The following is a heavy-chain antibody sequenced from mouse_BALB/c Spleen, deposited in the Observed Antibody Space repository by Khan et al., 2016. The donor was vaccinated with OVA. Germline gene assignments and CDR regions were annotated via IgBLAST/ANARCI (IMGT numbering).Heavy chain of an antibody. CDR2: IWSDGST. V-gene: IGHV2-6-1*01. Sequence: QVQLQQSGPGLVAPSQSLSITCTISGFSLTNYGTHWVRQPPGKVLQWLVVIWSDGSTTYNSAFKSRLTISKDNSKSQVFLKMNSLQTDDTAMYFCARQPYYHYNIMDYWGQGTSVTVSS. D-gene: IGHD2-10*01. J-gene: IGHJ4*01. CDR1: GFSLTNYG. CDR3: ARQPYYHYNIMDY.